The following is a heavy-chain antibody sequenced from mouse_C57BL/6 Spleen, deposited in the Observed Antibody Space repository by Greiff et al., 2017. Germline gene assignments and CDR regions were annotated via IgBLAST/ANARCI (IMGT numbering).Heavy chain of an antibody. V-gene: IGHV1-82*01. D-gene: IGHD3-2*02. J-gene: IGHJ2*01. CDR2: IYPGDGDT. Sequence: VQLQESGPELVKPGASVKISCKASGYAFSSSWMNWVKQRPGKGLEWIGRIYPGDGDTNYNGKFKGKATLTADKSSSTAYMQLSSLTSEDSAVYFCARRLRLQDFDYWGQGTTLTVSS. CDR3: ARRLRLQDFDY. CDR1: GYAFSSSW.